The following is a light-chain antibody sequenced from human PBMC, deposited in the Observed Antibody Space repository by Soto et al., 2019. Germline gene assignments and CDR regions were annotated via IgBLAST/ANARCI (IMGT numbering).Light chain of an antibody. V-gene: IGKV1-17*03. Sequence: DIQMTQSPSALSASIRDRVTITCRASQGIGNYVAWFQVKPGKVPKRLIYAASSLQGGVPSRFSGSGSETEFTLTITSLQPEDSATYYCQQRNSYPRTFGQGTKVDIK. CDR1: QGIGNY. CDR3: QQRNSYPRT. J-gene: IGKJ2*01. CDR2: AAS.